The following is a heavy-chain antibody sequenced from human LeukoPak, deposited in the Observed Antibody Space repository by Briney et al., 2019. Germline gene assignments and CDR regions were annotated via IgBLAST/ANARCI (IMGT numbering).Heavy chain of an antibody. CDR1: GGTFSSYA. D-gene: IGHD3-16*02. J-gene: IGHJ4*02. Sequence: SVRVSCKASGGTFSSYAISWVRQAPGQGLEWMGGIIPIFGTANYAQKFQGRVTITADESTSTAYMELSSLRSEDTAVYYCARELIYRYGSYFDYWGQGTLVTVSS. CDR3: ARELIYRYGSYFDY. CDR2: IIPIFGTA. V-gene: IGHV1-69*01.